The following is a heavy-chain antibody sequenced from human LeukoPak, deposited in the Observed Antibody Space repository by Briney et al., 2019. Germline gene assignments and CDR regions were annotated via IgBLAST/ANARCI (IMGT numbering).Heavy chain of an antibody. CDR2: ISSSSSYV. V-gene: IGHV3-21*01. D-gene: IGHD6-19*01. CDR3: AREPYSSGWYRSRVYFQH. CDR1: GFTFSSYS. J-gene: IGHJ1*01. Sequence: GGSLRLSCAASGFTFSSYSMNWVRQAPGKGLEWVSSISSSSSYVYYADSVKGRFTISRDNAKNSLYLQMNSLRAEDTAVYYCAREPYSSGWYRSRVYFQHWGQGTLVTVSS.